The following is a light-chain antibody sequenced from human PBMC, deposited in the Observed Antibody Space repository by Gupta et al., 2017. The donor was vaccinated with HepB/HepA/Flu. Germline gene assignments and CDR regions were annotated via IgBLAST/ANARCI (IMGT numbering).Light chain of an antibody. Sequence: SSELTQDPAVSVALGQPVRITCQGDSLRSYYASWYQQKPGQAPVLVIYGKNNRPSGIPDRFSGSSSGNTASLTITGAQAEDEADYYCNSRDSSGNPPYVFGTGTKVTVL. J-gene: IGLJ1*01. CDR2: GKN. CDR3: NSRDSSGNPPYV. CDR1: SLRSYY. V-gene: IGLV3-19*01.